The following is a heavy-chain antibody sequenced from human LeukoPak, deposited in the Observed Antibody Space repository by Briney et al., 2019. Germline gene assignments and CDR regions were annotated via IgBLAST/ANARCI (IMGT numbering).Heavy chain of an antibody. CDR3: ARQGITMVRGVIDLWYFDL. D-gene: IGHD3-10*01. CDR1: GGSISSGSYY. J-gene: IGHJ2*01. CDR2: IYTSGST. Sequence: TSETLSLTCTVSGGSISSGSYYWSWIRQPAGKGLEWIGRIYTSGSTNYNPSLKSRVTMSVDTSKNQFSLKLSSVTAADTAVYYCARQGITMVRGVIDLWYFDLWGRGTLVTVSS. V-gene: IGHV4-61*02.